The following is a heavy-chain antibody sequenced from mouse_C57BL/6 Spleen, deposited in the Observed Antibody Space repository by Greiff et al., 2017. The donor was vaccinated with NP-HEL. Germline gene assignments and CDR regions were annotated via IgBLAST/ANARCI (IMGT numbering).Heavy chain of an antibody. CDR2: ISSGGDYI. CDR1: GFTFSNYA. D-gene: IGHD4-1*01. V-gene: IGHV5-9-1*02. J-gene: IGHJ4*01. Sequence: EVKLLESGEGLVKPGGSLKLSCAASGFTFSNYAMSWVRQTPEKRLEWVAYISSGGDYIYYADTVKGRFTISRDNARNTLYLQMSSLKSEDTAMYYCTRVLTGTGAMDYWGQGTSVTVSS. CDR3: TRVLTGTGAMDY.